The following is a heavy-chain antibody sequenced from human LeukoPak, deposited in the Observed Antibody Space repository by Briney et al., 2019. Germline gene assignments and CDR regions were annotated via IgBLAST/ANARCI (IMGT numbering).Heavy chain of an antibody. CDR1: GGSISSSSYY. CDR2: IYYSGST. V-gene: IGHV4-39*07. J-gene: IGHJ4*02. D-gene: IGHD7-27*01. Sequence: SETLSLTCTVSGGSISSSSYYWGWIRQPPGKGLEWIGNIYYSGSTNYNPSLKSRVTISVDTSKNQFSLKLSSVTAADTAVYYCARGGWGRANYFDYWGQGTLVTVSS. CDR3: ARGGWGRANYFDY.